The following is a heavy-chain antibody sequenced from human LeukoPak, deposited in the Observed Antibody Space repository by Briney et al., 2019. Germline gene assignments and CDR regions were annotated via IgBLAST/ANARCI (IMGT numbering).Heavy chain of an antibody. V-gene: IGHV1-46*02. Sequence: ASVKVSCKASGYTFNSYYMHWVRQAPGQGLEWMGIINPSGGSATYAQKFQGRVTMTRDTSTSTVYMDLSSLRSEDTAVYYCVRDSSSSSLADPWGQGTLVTVSS. J-gene: IGHJ5*02. CDR1: GYTFNSYY. CDR3: VRDSSSSSLADP. CDR2: INPSGGSA. D-gene: IGHD2-2*01.